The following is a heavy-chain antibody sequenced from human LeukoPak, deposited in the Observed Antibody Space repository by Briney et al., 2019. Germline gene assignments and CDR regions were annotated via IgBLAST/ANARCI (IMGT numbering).Heavy chain of an antibody. Sequence: SETLSLTCTVSGGSITTYYWSWIRQPPGKGLEWIAYIYYTGSTTNYNPSLKSRVTISVDTSKNQFSLKLTSVTAADTAVYYCARHESSGWYYFDYWGQGTLVTVSS. V-gene: IGHV4-59*08. D-gene: IGHD6-19*01. J-gene: IGHJ4*02. CDR3: ARHESSGWYYFDY. CDR2: IYYTGSTT. CDR1: GGSITTYY.